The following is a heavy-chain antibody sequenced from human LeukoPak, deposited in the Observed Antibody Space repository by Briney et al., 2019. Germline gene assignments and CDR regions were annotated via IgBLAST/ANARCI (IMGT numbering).Heavy chain of an antibody. CDR3: ARRGLLGYCSGASCYDAFDI. CDR1: GYSFTSYW. J-gene: IGHJ3*02. D-gene: IGHD2-15*01. CDR2: IDPSDSYT. Sequence: GESLKISCNGSGYSFTSYWITWVRQMPGQGLEWMGRIDPSDSYTYYSPSFQGHVTMSVDESISTAYLQWSGLKASDTACYYCARRGLLGYCSGASCYDAFDIWGQGIMVTVSS. V-gene: IGHV5-10-1*01.